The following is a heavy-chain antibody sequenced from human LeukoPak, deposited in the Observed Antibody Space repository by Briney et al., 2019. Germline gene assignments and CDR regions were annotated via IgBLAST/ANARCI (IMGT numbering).Heavy chain of an antibody. CDR1: GFTFSSYA. J-gene: IGHJ4*02. D-gene: IGHD2-15*01. V-gene: IGHV3-30-3*01. CDR3: ARGVVVVAAADY. Sequence: PGRSLRLSCAASGFTFSSYAMHWVRQAPGKGLEWVAVISYDGSNKYYADSVKGRFTISRDNSKNTLYLQMNSLRAEDTAVYYCARGVVVVAAADYWGQGTLVTVSS. CDR2: ISYDGSNK.